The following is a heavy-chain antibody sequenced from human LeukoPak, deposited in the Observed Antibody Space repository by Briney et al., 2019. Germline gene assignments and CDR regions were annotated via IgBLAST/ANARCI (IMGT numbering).Heavy chain of an antibody. CDR2: TRYDGSNK. J-gene: IGHJ4*02. CDR1: GFTFSSYG. V-gene: IGHV3-30*02. CDR3: AKEWEHIVVVPAAILDY. D-gene: IGHD2-2*01. Sequence: GGSLRLSCAASGFTFSSYGMHWVRQAPGKGLEWVAFTRYDGSNKYYADSVKGRFTISRDNSKNTVYLQMNSLRAEDTAVYYCAKEWEHIVVVPAAILDYWGQGTLVTVSS.